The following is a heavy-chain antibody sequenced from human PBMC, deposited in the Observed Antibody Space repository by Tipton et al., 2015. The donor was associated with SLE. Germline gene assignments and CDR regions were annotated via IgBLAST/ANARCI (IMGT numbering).Heavy chain of an antibody. J-gene: IGHJ3*02. Sequence: TLSLTCAVYGGSFSGYYWSWIRQPPGKGLEWIGEINHSGSTNYNPSLKGRVTISVDTSKNQFSLKLSSVTAADTAVYYCARELAVRGVDAFDIWGQGTMVTVSS. D-gene: IGHD3-10*01. CDR3: ARELAVRGVDAFDI. CDR1: GGSFSGYY. V-gene: IGHV4-34*01. CDR2: INHSGST.